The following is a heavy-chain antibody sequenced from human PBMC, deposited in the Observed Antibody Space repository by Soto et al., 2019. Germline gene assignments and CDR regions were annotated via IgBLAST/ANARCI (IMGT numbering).Heavy chain of an antibody. CDR1: GGSIIGNYIY. D-gene: IGHD5-18*01. V-gene: IGHV4-39*01. J-gene: IGHJ2*01. CDR2: ISYSGTT. CDR3: ARGDTAMVDGGYFDL. Sequence: SETLSLTCTVSGGSIIGNYIYWGWIRQPPGKGLEWIASISYSGTTNSNPSLKSRVTISVDTSKNQFSLKLSSVTAADTAVYYCARGDTAMVDGGYFDLWGRGTLVTVSS.